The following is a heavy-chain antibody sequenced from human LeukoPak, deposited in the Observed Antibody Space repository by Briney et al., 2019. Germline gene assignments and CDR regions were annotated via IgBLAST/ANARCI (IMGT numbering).Heavy chain of an antibody. CDR1: GFTFSTYS. CDR3: ARDQSDYYGSGSYSEGSY. V-gene: IGHV3-48*02. D-gene: IGHD3-10*01. J-gene: IGHJ4*02. CDR2: ISSSSGTI. Sequence: GGSLRLSCAASGFTFSTYSMKWVRQAPGKGLEWVSYISSSSGTIYYADSVKGRFTISRDNAKNSLYLQMNGLRDEDAAVYYCARDQSDYYGSGSYSEGSYWGQGTLVTVSS.